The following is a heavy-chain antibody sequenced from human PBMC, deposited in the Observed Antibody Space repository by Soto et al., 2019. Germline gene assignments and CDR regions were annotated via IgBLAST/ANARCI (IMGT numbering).Heavy chain of an antibody. J-gene: IGHJ4*02. CDR1: GFTFSSYW. Sequence: EVQLVESGGGLVQPGGSLRLSCAASGFTFSSYWMSWVRQAPGKGLEWVANIKQDGSEKYYVDSVKGRFTISRDDANISLYLQTNGLRAEDTAVYYCARVRTPFKYYFDYWGQGTLVTVSS. CDR2: IKQDGSEK. CDR3: ARVRTPFKYYFDY. V-gene: IGHV3-7*01.